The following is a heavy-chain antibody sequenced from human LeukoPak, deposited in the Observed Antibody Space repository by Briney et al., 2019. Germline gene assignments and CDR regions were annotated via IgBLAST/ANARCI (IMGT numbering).Heavy chain of an antibody. J-gene: IGHJ5*02. CDR3: AHRKYYYDSSGYLPPRFDP. D-gene: IGHD3-22*01. CDR2: IYWDDDK. CDR1: GFSLSTSGVG. V-gene: IGHV2-5*02. Sequence: SGPTLVNPTQTLTLTCTFSGFSLSTSGVGVGWIRQPPGKALEWLALIYWDDDKYYSPSLKSRLTITKDTSKNQVVLTMTNMDPVDTATYYCAHRKYYYDSSGYLPPRFDPWGQGTLVTVSS.